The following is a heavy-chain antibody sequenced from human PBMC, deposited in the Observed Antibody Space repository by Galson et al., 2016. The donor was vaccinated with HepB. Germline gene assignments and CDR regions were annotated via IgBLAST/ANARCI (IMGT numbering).Heavy chain of an antibody. D-gene: IGHD7-27*01. CDR1: GYTFTRYY. J-gene: IGHJ4*02. CDR3: AREWEKLGGFDF. Sequence: SVKVSCKASGYTFTRYYIHWVRQTPGQGLEWMGIITPRDGSTNYAQKFQGRVTMTSDTSTSTVSLDLSGLRSEDTAVYYCAREWEKLGGFDFWGQGTLVSVSS. V-gene: IGHV1-46*01. CDR2: ITPRDGST.